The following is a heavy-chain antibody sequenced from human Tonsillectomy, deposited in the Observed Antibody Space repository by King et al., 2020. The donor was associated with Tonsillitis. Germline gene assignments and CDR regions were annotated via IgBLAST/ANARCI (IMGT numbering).Heavy chain of an antibody. Sequence: QLVQSGAEVKKPGASVKVSCKASGYTFTSYGISWVRQAPGQGLEWMGWISAYNGNTNYAQKLQGRVTMTTDTSTSTAYMELRSLRSDDTAVYYCARDRGVVVLAAASYVYYGMDVWGQGTTVTVSS. J-gene: IGHJ6*02. CDR3: ARDRGVVVLAAASYVYYGMDV. D-gene: IGHD2-15*01. CDR1: GYTFTSYG. CDR2: ISAYNGNT. V-gene: IGHV1-18*04.